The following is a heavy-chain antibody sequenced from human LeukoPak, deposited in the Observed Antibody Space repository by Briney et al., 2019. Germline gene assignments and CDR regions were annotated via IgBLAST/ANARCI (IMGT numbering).Heavy chain of an antibody. CDR3: AKDDSYCSGGSCYSPVAYPGY. Sequence: GGSLRLSCAASGFIFSNSWMHWVRQAPGKGLVWVSRISSDGSSTSYADSVKGRFTISRDNSKNTLYLQMNSLRAEDTAVYYCAKDDSYCSGGSCYSPVAYPGYWGQGTLVTVSS. D-gene: IGHD2-15*01. J-gene: IGHJ4*02. CDR1: GFIFSNSW. V-gene: IGHV3-74*01. CDR2: ISSDGSST.